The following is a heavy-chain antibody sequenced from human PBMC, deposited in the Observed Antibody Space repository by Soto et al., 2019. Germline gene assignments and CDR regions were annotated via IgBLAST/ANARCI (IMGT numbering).Heavy chain of an antibody. J-gene: IGHJ2*01. CDR3: ARPKGIAPAIWYFDL. CDR2: VYHSGKT. V-gene: IGHV4-59*08. Sequence: QVQLQESGPGLVKPSETLSLTCTVSGDYISSHYWSWIRQPPGKGLEWIGYVYHSGKTDSNPSLKSRVTISMDTSKNQISLSPTSVTAADAAVYYCARPKGIAPAIWYFDLWGRGTLVTVSS. D-gene: IGHD6-13*01. CDR1: GDYISSHY.